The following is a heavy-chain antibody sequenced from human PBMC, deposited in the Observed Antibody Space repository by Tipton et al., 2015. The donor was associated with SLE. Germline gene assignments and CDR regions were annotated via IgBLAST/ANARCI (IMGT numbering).Heavy chain of an antibody. Sequence: TLSLTCTVSGGSISSGYYWGWIRQPPGKGLEWIGSVYYSGSTYYNPSLKSRVTISLDTSKNHFSLQLTSVTAADTALYYCARHVFRLQQPFDYWGQGTLVTVSS. CDR2: VYYSGST. V-gene: IGHV4-39*07. J-gene: IGHJ4*02. CDR1: GGSISSGYY. CDR3: ARHVFRLQQPFDY. D-gene: IGHD6-13*01.